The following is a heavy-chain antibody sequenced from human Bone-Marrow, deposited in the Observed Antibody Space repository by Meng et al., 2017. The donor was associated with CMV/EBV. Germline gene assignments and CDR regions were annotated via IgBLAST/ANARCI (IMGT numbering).Heavy chain of an antibody. V-gene: IGHV1-2*02. D-gene: IGHD3-3*01. CDR1: GYTFTSYY. CDR2: INPNSGGT. J-gene: IGHJ6*02. Sequence: ASVKVSCKASGYTFTSYYMHWVRQAPGQGLEWMGWINPNSGGTNYAQKFQGRVTMTRDTSISTAYMELSRLRSDDTAVYYCARGPRITIFGVVIISSRASGGMDVWGQGTTVTVSS. CDR3: ARGPRITIFGVVIISSRASGGMDV.